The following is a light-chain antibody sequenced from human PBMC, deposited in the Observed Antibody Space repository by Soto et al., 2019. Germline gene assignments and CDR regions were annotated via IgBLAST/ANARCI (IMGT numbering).Light chain of an antibody. CDR3: QQSYSSPPT. Sequence: DIQMTQSPSSLSASVEDRVIITCRASHSISNHLNWYQQKPGKAPKLLIFAASSLQSGVPSRFRGSRSGPDFTLTISSLQPEDFATYYCQQSYSSPPTFGQGTKVEIK. CDR1: HSISNH. CDR2: AAS. V-gene: IGKV1-39*01. J-gene: IGKJ1*01.